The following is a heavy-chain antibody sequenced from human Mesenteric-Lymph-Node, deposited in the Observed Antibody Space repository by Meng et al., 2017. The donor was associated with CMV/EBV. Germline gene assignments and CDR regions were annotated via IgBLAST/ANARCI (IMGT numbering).Heavy chain of an antibody. CDR3: ARDPRHYFDY. CDR1: GFTFSSYW. Sequence: GESLKISCAASGFTFSSYWMSWVRQTPGKGLEWVSYISSRGNFIYYADSLKGRFTMSRDNAKKTLYLQMNSLRAEDTAVYYCARDPRHYFDYWGQGTLVTVSS. CDR2: ISSRGNFI. J-gene: IGHJ4*02. V-gene: IGHV3-21*05.